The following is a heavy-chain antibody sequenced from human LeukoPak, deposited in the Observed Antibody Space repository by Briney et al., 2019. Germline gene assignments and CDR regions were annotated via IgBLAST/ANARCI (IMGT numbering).Heavy chain of an antibody. V-gene: IGHV4-30-4*01. CDR3: ARGFQYSSSWYGWYFDL. D-gene: IGHD6-13*01. Sequence: SETLSLTCTVSGVSISSGDYYWSWIRQPPGKGLEWIGYIYYSGSTYYNPSLKSRVTISVDTSKNQFSLKLSSVAAADTAVYYCARGFQYSSSWYGWYFDLWGRGTLVTVSS. CDR1: GVSISSGDYY. CDR2: IYYSGST. J-gene: IGHJ2*01.